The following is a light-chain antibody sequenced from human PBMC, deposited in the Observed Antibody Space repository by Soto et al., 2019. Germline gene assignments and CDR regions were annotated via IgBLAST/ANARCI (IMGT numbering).Light chain of an antibody. CDR1: QGISSW. CDR3: QQANSFPIT. Sequence: DIQMTQYPSSVSASVGDRVTITCRASQGISSWLAWYQRKPGKAPKLLIYAASSLQSGVPSRFSGSGSGTDFTLTISSLQPEDFATYYCQQANSFPITFGQGTRLEIK. J-gene: IGKJ5*01. V-gene: IGKV1-12*01. CDR2: AAS.